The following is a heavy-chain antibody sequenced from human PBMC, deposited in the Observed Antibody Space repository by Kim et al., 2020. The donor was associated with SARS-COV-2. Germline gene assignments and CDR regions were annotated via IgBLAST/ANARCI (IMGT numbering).Heavy chain of an antibody. CDR2: ISYDGSYK. CDR1: EFTFSSFG. V-gene: IGHV3-30*18. J-gene: IGHJ6*02. CDR3: TKDHLPGTYLYYGMDV. D-gene: IGHD1-26*01. Sequence: GGSLRLSCAASEFTFSSFGMHWVRQAPGKRLEWVAVISYDGSYKYYADSVKGRFTISRDNSKNTLYLQMNSLRAEDTAVYYCTKDHLPGTYLYYGMDVWGQGTTVIVSS.